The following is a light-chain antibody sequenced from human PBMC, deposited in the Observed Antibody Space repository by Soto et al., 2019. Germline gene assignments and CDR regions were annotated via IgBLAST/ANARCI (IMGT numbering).Light chain of an antibody. CDR2: LNSDGNH. Sequence: QSVLTQSPSASASLGASVKLTCTLSSGHSSYAIAWHQQQPEKGPRYLMKLNSDGNHSKGDGIPDRFSGSSSGAERYLTISSLQSEDEADYYCQTWGTGVVFGGGTKVTVL. J-gene: IGLJ2*01. V-gene: IGLV4-69*01. CDR1: SGHSSYA. CDR3: QTWGTGVV.